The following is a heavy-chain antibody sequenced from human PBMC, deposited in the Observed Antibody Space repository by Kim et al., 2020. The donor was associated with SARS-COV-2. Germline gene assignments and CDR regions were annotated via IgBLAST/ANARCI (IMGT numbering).Heavy chain of an antibody. CDR3: AKIGPVGGRVIVVMVAACFDY. CDR1: GFTFTTYA. V-gene: IGHV3-23*01. J-gene: IGHJ4*02. Sequence: GGSLRLSCAASGFTFTTYAMSWVRQAPGRGLEWVSGISGSGGRTYYADSVKGRFAISRDNSKNTLYLQMSSLRAEYTALYFCAKIGPVGGRVIVVMVAACFDYWGQGTQVTVSS. D-gene: IGHD2-15*01. CDR2: ISGSGGRT.